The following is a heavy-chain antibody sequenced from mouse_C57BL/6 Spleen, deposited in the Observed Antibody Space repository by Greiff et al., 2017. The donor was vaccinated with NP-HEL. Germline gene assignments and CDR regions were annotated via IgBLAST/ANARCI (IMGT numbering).Heavy chain of an antibody. CDR1: GFTFSDYY. Sequence: EVQRVESEGGLVQPGSSMKLSCTASGFTFSDYYMAWVRQVPEKGLEWVANINYDGSSTYYLDSLKSRFIISRDNAKNILYLQMSSLKSEDTATYYCARVNSNYYFDYWGQGTTLTVSS. V-gene: IGHV5-16*01. CDR3: ARVNSNYYFDY. D-gene: IGHD2-5*01. CDR2: INYDGSST. J-gene: IGHJ2*01.